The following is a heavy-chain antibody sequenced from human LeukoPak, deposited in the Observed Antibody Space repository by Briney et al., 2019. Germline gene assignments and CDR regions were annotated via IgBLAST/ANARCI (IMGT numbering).Heavy chain of an antibody. CDR2: MNPNSGNT. CDR3: ATDPLYYDILTGYYMLSD. V-gene: IGHV1-8*01. CDR1: GYTFTRYD. Sequence: ASVTVSCKASGYTFTRYDINWVRQAPGQGLEWMGWMNPNSGNTGYAPKFQGRVTMTRNTSKSTAYMELSSRGSEDPAGYYRATDPLYYDILTGYYMLSDWGQGTLVTVSS. D-gene: IGHD3-9*01. J-gene: IGHJ4*02.